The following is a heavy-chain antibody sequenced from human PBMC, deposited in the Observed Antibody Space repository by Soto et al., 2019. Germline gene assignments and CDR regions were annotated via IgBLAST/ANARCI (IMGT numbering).Heavy chain of an antibody. CDR1: GVPFSHDW. Sequence: PGGSLRLSCAASGVPFSHDWMNWVRQAPGKGLEWVAMINQDGSTKHYLDSVKGRFTLSRDNAKNSLYLQMNSLRAEDTAVYYCARDPDNISGVFFDSWGQGTLVTVSS. V-gene: IGHV3-7*01. CDR3: ARDPDNISGVFFDS. D-gene: IGHD3-10*01. J-gene: IGHJ4*02. CDR2: INQDGSTK.